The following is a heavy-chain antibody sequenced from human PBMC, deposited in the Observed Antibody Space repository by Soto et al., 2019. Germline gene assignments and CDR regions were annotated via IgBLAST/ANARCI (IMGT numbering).Heavy chain of an antibody. V-gene: IGHV4-28*01. CDR1: GYSISSGNW. Sequence: TLSLTCAVSGYSISSGNWWGWIRQPPGEGLEWIGYIYYTGTTYYNPSLKSRVTMSVDTSKNQFSLRLSSVTAVDTAIYYCTITRGDPQLHGLDYWAQGTLVTVSS. J-gene: IGHJ4*02. CDR2: IYYTGTT. D-gene: IGHD3-10*01. CDR3: TITRGDPQLHGLDY.